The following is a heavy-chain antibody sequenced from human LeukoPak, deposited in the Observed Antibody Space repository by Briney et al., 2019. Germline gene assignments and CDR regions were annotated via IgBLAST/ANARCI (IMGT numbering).Heavy chain of an antibody. CDR2: ISGSGGST. CDR1: GFTFSSYA. CDR3: AGYCSSTSCYTQFDP. J-gene: IGHJ5*02. V-gene: IGHV3-23*01. D-gene: IGHD2-2*02. Sequence: GGSLRLSCAASGFTFSSYAMSWVRRAPGKGLEWVSAISGSGGSTYYADSVKGRFTISRDNSKNTLYLQMNSLRAEDTAVYYCAGYCSSTSCYTQFDPWGQGTLVTVSS.